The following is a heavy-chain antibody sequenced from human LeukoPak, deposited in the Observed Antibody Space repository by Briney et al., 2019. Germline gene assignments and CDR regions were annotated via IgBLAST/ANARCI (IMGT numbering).Heavy chain of an antibody. CDR2: ISSSSSYI. CDR3: ARVENYGDYVGWFDP. V-gene: IGHV3-21*01. J-gene: IGHJ5*02. Sequence: GGSLRLSCAASGFTFSSYSMNWVRQAPGKGLEWVSSISSSSSYIYYADSVKGRFTISRDNAKNSLYLQMNSLRAEDTAVYYCARVENYGDYVGWFDPWGQGTLVTVSS. D-gene: IGHD4-17*01. CDR1: GFTFSSYS.